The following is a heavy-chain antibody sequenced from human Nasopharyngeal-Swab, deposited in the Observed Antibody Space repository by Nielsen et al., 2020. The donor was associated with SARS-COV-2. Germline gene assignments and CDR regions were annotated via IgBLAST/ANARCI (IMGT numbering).Heavy chain of an antibody. CDR1: GGSISSYY. Sequence: SETLSLTCTVSGGSISSYYWSWIRQPPGEGLEWIGYIYYSGSTNYNPSLKSRVTISVDTSKNQFSLKLSSVTAADTAVYYCARVGGSYAHYFDYWGQGTLVTVSS. CDR2: IYYSGST. CDR3: ARVGGSYAHYFDY. D-gene: IGHD1-26*01. J-gene: IGHJ4*02. V-gene: IGHV4-59*01.